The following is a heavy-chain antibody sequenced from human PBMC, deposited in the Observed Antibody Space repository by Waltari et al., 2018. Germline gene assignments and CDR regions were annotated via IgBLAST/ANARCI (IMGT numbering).Heavy chain of an antibody. CDR2: MSYSGST. J-gene: IGHJ3*01. CDR3: ARQNSLSNDGFDV. CDR1: GGSIGGSSYS. V-gene: IGHV4-39*01. Sequence: QMQLQESGPGLVKPSGTLSLMCSVSGGSIGGSSYSWGWIRQAPGKGLEWIGSMSYSGSTYYKPSLKRRVTISVDTSKDKFSLKVNSVTAADTAVYYCARQNSLSNDGFDVWGRGTMVTVSS.